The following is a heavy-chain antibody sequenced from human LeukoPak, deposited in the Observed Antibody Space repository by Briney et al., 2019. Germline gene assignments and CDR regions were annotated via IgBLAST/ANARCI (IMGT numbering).Heavy chain of an antibody. V-gene: IGHV3-7*03. Sequence: GGSLRLSCAASGFTFSSYWMSWVRQAPGKGLEWVANIKQDGSEKYYVDSVKGRFTISRDNAKNSLYLQMNSLRAEDTAVYYCARDLLLWFGEFRFDPRGQGTLVTVSS. D-gene: IGHD3-10*01. CDR3: ARDLLLWFGEFRFDP. CDR2: IKQDGSEK. CDR1: GFTFSSYW. J-gene: IGHJ5*02.